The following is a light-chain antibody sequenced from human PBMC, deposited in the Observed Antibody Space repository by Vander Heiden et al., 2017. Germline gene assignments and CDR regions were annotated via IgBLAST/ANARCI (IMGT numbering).Light chain of an antibody. CDR3: AAWDDSLNGWV. V-gene: IGLV1-44*01. Sequence: QSVLTQPPSASGTPGQRVTISCSGSSPNIGTKTVNWYQQLPGTAPKILSYRNNQRPSGVPDRFSGSKSGTSASLAISWLQSEDEATYYCAAWDDSLNGWVFGGGTKLTVL. CDR2: RNN. CDR1: SPNIGTKT. J-gene: IGLJ3*02.